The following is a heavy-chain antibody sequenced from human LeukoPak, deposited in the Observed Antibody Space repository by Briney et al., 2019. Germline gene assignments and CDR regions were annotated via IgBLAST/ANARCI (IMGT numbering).Heavy chain of an antibody. CDR1: GGSFSGYY. Sequence: SETLSLTCAVYGGSFSGYYWSWIRQPPGKGLEWIGEINHSGSTNYNPSLKSRVTISVDTSKNQFSLKLSSVTAADTAVYYCASVVVPAAIQGWFDPWGQGTLVTVSS. D-gene: IGHD2-2*01. J-gene: IGHJ5*02. CDR3: ASVVVPAAIQGWFDP. V-gene: IGHV4-34*01. CDR2: INHSGST.